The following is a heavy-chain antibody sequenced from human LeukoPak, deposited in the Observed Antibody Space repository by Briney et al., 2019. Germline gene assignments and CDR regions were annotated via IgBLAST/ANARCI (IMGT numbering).Heavy chain of an antibody. J-gene: IGHJ4*02. CDR1: GHTFTSYY. V-gene: IGHV1-46*01. Sequence: ASVKVSCKASGHTFTSYYMHWVRQAPGQGLEWMGIINPSGGSTSYAQKFQGRVTMTRDTSTSTVYMELSSLRSEDTAVYYCARVATVVTPFSYFDYWGQGTLVTVSS. D-gene: IGHD4-23*01. CDR3: ARVATVVTPFSYFDY. CDR2: INPSGGST.